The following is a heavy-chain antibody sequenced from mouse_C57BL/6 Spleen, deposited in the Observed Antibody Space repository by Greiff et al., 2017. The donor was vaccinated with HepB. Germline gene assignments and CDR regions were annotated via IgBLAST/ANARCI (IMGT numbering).Heavy chain of an antibody. V-gene: IGHV5-9-1*02. Sequence: EVQLQESGEGLVKPGGSLKLSCAASGFTFSSYAMSWVRQTPEKRLEWVAYISSGGDYIYYADNVKGRFTISRDNARNTLYLQMSSLKSEDTAMYYCTRAPYYGSSYAMDYWGQGTSVTVSS. CDR2: ISSGGDYI. D-gene: IGHD1-1*01. CDR1: GFTFSSYA. J-gene: IGHJ4*01. CDR3: TRAPYYGSSYAMDY.